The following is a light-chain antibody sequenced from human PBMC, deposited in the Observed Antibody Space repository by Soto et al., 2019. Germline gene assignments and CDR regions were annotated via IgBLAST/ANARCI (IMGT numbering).Light chain of an antibody. CDR1: QSISTY. CDR2: AAS. CDR3: QQSYSTPPIT. J-gene: IGKJ5*01. V-gene: IGKV1-39*01. Sequence: DIQMTQSPSSLSASVGDRVTITCRASQSISTYLNWYQQKPGKAPKLLIYAASTLHSGVPSRLSGSGSGTDFTLTISSLQPEDFATYYCQQSYSTPPITFGQGTRLEIK.